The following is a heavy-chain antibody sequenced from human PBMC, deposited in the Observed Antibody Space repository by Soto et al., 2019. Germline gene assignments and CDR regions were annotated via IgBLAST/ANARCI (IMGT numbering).Heavy chain of an antibody. Sequence: EVQLVESGGGLVQPGGSLRLSCAASGFTFSSYSMNWVRQAPGKGLEWVSYISSSSSTIYYADSVKGRFTISRDNAKNSLSLQMTSLRAEDTAVYYCARAGGWELPPGWGQGTLVTVSS. CDR1: GFTFSSYS. V-gene: IGHV3-48*01. CDR3: ARAGGWELPPG. J-gene: IGHJ4*02. D-gene: IGHD3-10*01. CDR2: ISSSSSTI.